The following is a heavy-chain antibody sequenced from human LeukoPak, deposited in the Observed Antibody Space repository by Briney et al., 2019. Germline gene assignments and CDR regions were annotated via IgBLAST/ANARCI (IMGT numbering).Heavy chain of an antibody. V-gene: IGHV1-69*13. D-gene: IGHD3-3*02. CDR1: GGTFSSYA. CDR2: IIPIIGTA. J-gene: IGHJ3*02. Sequence: ASVKVSCKASGGTFSSYAISWVRQAPGQGLGWMGGIIPIIGTANYAQKFQGRVTITADESTSTAYMDLSSLRSEDTAVYYCARDADIPLHFFDTGGKGKMVTVS. CDR3: ARDADIPLHFFDT.